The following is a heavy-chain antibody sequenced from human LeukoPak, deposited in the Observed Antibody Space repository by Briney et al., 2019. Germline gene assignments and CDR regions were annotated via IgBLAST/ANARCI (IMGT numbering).Heavy chain of an antibody. CDR3: AKALLIYYFDY. CDR1: GFTFSIYV. CDR2: ISGSGGST. D-gene: IGHD2/OR15-2a*01. V-gene: IGHV3-23*01. Sequence: GGSLRLSCAASGFTFSIYVMSWVRQAPGKGLEWVSAISGSGGSTYYADSVKGRFTISRNNSKNTLYLKMKSLSAEDTAVYYRAKALLIYYFDYWGQGTLVTVSS. J-gene: IGHJ4*02.